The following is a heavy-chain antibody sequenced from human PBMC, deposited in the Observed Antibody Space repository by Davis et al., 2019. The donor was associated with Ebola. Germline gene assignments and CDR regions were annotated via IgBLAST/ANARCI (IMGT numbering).Heavy chain of an antibody. CDR2: IYPGDSDT. Sequence: GESLKTSCKGSGYSFTSYWIGWVRQTPAKGLEWMGIIYPGDSDTRYSPSFEGQVTISVDRSISTAYLQWSSLKASDIAMYYCARQESLYGSSDYWGQGTLVTVSS. CDR3: ARQESLYGSSDY. CDR1: GYSFTSYW. J-gene: IGHJ4*02. V-gene: IGHV5-51*01. D-gene: IGHD2/OR15-2a*01.